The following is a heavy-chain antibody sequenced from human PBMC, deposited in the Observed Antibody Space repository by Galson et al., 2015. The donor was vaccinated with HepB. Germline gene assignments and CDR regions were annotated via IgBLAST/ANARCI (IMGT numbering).Heavy chain of an antibody. D-gene: IGHD1-26*01. J-gene: IGHJ6*03. CDR2: ISSSSSTK. Sequence: SLRLSCAASGFTFSSYSMNWVRQAPGKGLEWVSYISSSSSTKYFADSVKGRFSISRDNAKNSLYLQVSSLRAEDTAVYYCARVEWELGGVYYMDVWGKGTTVTVS. CDR1: GFTFSSYS. CDR3: ARVEWELGGVYYMDV. V-gene: IGHV3-48*04.